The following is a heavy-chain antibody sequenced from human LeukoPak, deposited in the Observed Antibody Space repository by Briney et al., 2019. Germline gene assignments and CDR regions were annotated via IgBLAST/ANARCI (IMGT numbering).Heavy chain of an antibody. V-gene: IGHV3-23*01. J-gene: IGHJ6*02. CDR3: AKAGRFCSSASCYPFHYYGMDV. D-gene: IGHD2-2*01. Sequence: GGSLRLSCATSGFTFSSYAMGWVRQAPGKGLEWVSTISGSGGSTYYADSVKGRLTISRDNSKNTLYLQMNSLRAEDTAIYYCAKAGRFCSSASCYPFHYYGMDVWGQGTTVTVSS. CDR1: GFTFSSYA. CDR2: ISGSGGST.